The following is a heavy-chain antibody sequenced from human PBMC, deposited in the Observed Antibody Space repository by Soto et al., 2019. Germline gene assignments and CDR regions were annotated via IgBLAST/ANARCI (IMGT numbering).Heavy chain of an antibody. Sequence: LEWIGFIYYSGSTTYTPSLKSRVTITRDTSASTAYMELSSLRSEDTAVYYCARDLMITFGGVLGPGDYWGQGTLVTVSS. CDR3: ARDLMITFGGVLGPGDY. D-gene: IGHD3-16*02. J-gene: IGHJ4*02. CDR2: IYYSGST. V-gene: IGHV1-3*01.